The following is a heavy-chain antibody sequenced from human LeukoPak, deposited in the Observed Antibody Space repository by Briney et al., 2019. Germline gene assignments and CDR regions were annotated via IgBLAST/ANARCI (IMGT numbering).Heavy chain of an antibody. CDR3: AKHGGAGEVDYHYGMDV. CDR1: GFTFSSYA. CDR2: ISGSGGAT. D-gene: IGHD2-21*01. J-gene: IGHJ6*02. V-gene: IGHV3-23*01. Sequence: GGSLRLSCAASGFTFSSYAMSWVRQTPGKGLEWVSTISGSGGATYYADSVKGRFTISRDNSKNTLYLQMSSLRAADTAVYYCAKHGGAGEVDYHYGMDVWGQGTTVTVSS.